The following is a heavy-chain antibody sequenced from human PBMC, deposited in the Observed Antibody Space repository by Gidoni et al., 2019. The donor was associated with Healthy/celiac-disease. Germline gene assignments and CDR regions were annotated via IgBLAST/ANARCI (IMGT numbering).Heavy chain of an antibody. CDR2: ISYDGSNK. CDR1: GFTFSSYA. CDR3: ARDQIAVAGNFDY. D-gene: IGHD6-19*01. Sequence: QVQLVESGGGVVQPGRSLRLSCAASGFTFSSYAMHWVRQAPGKGLEWVAVISYDGSNKYYADYVKGRFTISRDNSKNTLYLQMNSLRAEDTAVYYCARDQIAVAGNFDYWGQGTLVTVSS. J-gene: IGHJ4*02. V-gene: IGHV3-30*04.